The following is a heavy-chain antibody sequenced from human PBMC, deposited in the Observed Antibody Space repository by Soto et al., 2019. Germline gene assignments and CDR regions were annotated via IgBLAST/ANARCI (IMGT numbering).Heavy chain of an antibody. CDR3: TRPHYYYAMDV. J-gene: IGHJ6*02. CDR2: IRSKANSYAT. V-gene: IGHV3-73*02. CDR1: GFTFSGSA. Sequence: EVQLVESGGGLVQPGGSLKLSCAASGFTFSGSAMHWVRQASGKGLEWVGRIRSKANSYATAYAASVKGRFTIPRDDSKNTAYLQMNSLKTEDTAVYYCTRPHYYYAMDVWGQGTTVTVSS.